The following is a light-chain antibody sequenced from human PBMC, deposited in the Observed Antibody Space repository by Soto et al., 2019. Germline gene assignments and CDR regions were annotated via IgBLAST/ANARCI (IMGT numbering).Light chain of an antibody. V-gene: IGKV3-20*01. CDR1: QSIGNNY. CDR3: QQFRTSVT. CDR2: GSS. Sequence: EIVLTQSPGTLSLSPGERATLSCRASQSIGNNYLAWYQQKPGQAPRLLIDGSSTRATGIPDRFSGSPSGTDFTLTISRLEPEDFEVYYCQQFRTSVTFGQGTKVE. J-gene: IGKJ1*01.